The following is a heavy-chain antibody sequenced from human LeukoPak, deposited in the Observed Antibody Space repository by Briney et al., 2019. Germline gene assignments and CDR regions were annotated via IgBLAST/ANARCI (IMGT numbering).Heavy chain of an antibody. Sequence: PSETLSLTCAVYGGSFSGYYWSWIRQPPGKGLEWIGEINHSGSTNYNPSLKSRVTISVDTSKNQFSLKLSSVTAADTAVYYCARHPLVAPAAIYLPYYYYGMDVWGQGTTVTVSS. CDR1: GGSFSGYY. J-gene: IGHJ6*02. CDR2: INHSGST. V-gene: IGHV4-34*01. CDR3: ARHPLVAPAAIYLPYYYYGMDV. D-gene: IGHD2-2*01.